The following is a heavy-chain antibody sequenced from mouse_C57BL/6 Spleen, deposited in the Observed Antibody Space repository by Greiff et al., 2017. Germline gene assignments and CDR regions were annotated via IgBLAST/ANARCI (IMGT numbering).Heavy chain of an antibody. Sequence: EVKLVESGGGLVKPGGSLKLSCAASGFTFSDYGMHWVRQAPEKGLEWVAYISSGSSTIYYADTVKGRFTLSRDNAKNTLFLQMTSLRSEDTAMYYCARQGNDYAMDYWGQGTSVTVSS. J-gene: IGHJ4*01. D-gene: IGHD2-1*01. CDR1: GFTFSDYG. V-gene: IGHV5-17*01. CDR3: ARQGNDYAMDY. CDR2: ISSGSSTI.